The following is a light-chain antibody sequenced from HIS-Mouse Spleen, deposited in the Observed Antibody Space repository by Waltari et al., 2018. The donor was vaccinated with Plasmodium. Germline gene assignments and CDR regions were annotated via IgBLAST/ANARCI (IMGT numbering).Light chain of an antibody. CDR3: SSYTSSSVV. V-gene: IGLV2-14*01. CDR1: SSDVGGYNY. Sequence: QSALTQPASVSGSPGQSITISCTGTSSDVGGYNYVSWYQQHPGKAPKLMLYEVSNRPSGVSNRFSGSKSGNTASLTSSGLQAEDEADYYCSSYTSSSVVFGGGTKLTVL. CDR2: EVS. J-gene: IGLJ2*01.